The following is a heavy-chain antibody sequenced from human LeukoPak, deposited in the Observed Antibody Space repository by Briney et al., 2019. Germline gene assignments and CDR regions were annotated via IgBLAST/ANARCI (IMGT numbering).Heavy chain of an antibody. D-gene: IGHD2-2*02. CDR2: IYYNGHT. J-gene: IGHJ3*02. V-gene: IGHV4-31*03. Sequence: SETLSLTCTVSGGSISNGGYYWSWIRQLPGKGLEWIGYIYYNGHTYYNPSLKSRVVISVDTSKNQFSLKLSSVTAADTAVYYCARPPPYCSSTSCYISAFDIWGQGTMVTVSS. CDR1: GGSISNGGYY. CDR3: ARPPPYCSSTSCYISAFDI.